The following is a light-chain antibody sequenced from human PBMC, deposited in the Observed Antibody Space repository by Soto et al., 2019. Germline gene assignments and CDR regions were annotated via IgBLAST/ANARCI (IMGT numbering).Light chain of an antibody. Sequence: NFMLTQPHSVSESPGKTVIISCTRSSGSIASNYVQWYQQRPGGSPTTVIYEDNQRPSGVPDRFSGSIDSSSNSASLTISVLEAEDEADYYCQSDDATNQGFGGGTKRTVL. CDR1: SGSIASNY. CDR3: QSDDATNQG. V-gene: IGLV6-57*01. J-gene: IGLJ3*02. CDR2: EDN.